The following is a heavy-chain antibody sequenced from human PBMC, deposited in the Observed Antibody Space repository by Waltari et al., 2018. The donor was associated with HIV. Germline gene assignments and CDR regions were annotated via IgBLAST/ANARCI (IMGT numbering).Heavy chain of an antibody. CDR1: GGSISSSSYY. CDR3: ARMGQTDDILTGHHY. D-gene: IGHD3-9*01. Sequence: QLHLQESGPGLVKPSETLSLTCTVSGGSISSSSYYWVWIRQPPEKGLEWIGSIYYSGSTYCTPSLKGRCIISVDTSKNQFSVKLSSVTAADTAVYYCARMGQTDDILTGHHYWGQGTLVTVSS. V-gene: IGHV4-39*01. J-gene: IGHJ4*02. CDR2: IYYSGST.